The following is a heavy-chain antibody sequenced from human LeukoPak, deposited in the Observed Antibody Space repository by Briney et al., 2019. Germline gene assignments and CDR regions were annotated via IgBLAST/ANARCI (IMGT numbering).Heavy chain of an antibody. Sequence: ASVKVSCKASGYTFISYDINWVRQATGQGLEWMGWMNPTSGNTGYAQKFQGRVTITRNTSISTAYMELSSPRTEDTAVVFCARVIRFLDWLLRDLWAEGPVVTVSS. V-gene: IGHV1-8*03. CDR2: MNPTSGNT. CDR3: ARVIRFLDWLLRDL. D-gene: IGHD3-3*01. CDR1: GYTFISYD. J-gene: IGHJ3*01.